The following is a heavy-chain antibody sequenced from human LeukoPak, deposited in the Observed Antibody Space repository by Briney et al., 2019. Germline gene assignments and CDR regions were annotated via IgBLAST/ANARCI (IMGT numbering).Heavy chain of an antibody. CDR2: INWNGGRT. D-gene: IGHD6-19*01. J-gene: IGHJ4*02. Sequence: GGSLRLSCAASGFTLDDYGMSWVRQAPGNGLEWVSAINWNGGRTGYADSLKGRFTISRDNAKNSLYLQMNSLRAEDTALYYCARDLMGFGSGWYGYFDYWGQGTLVTVSS. CDR3: ARDLMGFGSGWYGYFDY. CDR1: GFTLDDYG. V-gene: IGHV3-20*04.